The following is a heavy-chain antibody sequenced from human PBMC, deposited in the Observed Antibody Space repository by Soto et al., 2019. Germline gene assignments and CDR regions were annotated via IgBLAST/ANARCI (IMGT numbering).Heavy chain of an antibody. CDR3: AKRAYEYESSLYHPLFYY. CDR1: GFTFRSYS. D-gene: IGHD3-22*01. J-gene: IGHJ4*02. Sequence: GGSLRLSCAASGFTFRSYSMNWVRQAPGKGLEWVSYISSSSSNIYYADSVQGLFTISRDNSKNTLYLQMNSLRVEDTAVYYCAKRAYEYESSLYHPLFYYWGQGILVTVSS. V-gene: IGHV3-48*01. CDR2: ISSSSSNI.